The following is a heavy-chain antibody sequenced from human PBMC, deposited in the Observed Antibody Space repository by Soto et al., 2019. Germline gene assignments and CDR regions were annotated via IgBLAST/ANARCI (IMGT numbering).Heavy chain of an antibody. Sequence: SVKGRFTISRDNAKNSLYLQMNSLRAEDTAVYYSARESRGFDPWGQGTLVAVSS. J-gene: IGHJ5*02. CDR3: ARESRGFDP. V-gene: IGHV3-21*01.